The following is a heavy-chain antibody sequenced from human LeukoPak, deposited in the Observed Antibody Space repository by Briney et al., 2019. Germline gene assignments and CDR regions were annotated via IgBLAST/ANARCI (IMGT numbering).Heavy chain of an antibody. CDR1: GFTFSSYG. D-gene: IGHD3-22*01. CDR2: ISGSGGST. Sequence: SGGSLRLSCAASGFTFSSYGMSWVRQAPGKGLEWVSAISGSGGSTYYADSVKGRFTISRDNSKNTLYLQMNSLRAEDTAVYYCAKGYYYDSSGYAFDIWGQGTMVTASS. CDR3: AKGYYYDSSGYAFDI. J-gene: IGHJ3*02. V-gene: IGHV3-23*01.